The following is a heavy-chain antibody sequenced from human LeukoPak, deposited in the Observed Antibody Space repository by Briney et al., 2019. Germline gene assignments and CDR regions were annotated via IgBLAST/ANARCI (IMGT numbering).Heavy chain of an antibody. J-gene: IGHJ3*01. Sequence: PSETLSLTCVVSGYSISGGYYWGWIRQSPGRGLEWIATIFHTGSIYHNPSLKSRVILSVDTSKNQFSLILTSVTAADTAVYYCVRMGVSYYYDSSTYYPVAFDVWGQGTMVTVSS. V-gene: IGHV4-38-2*01. CDR2: IFHTGSI. CDR3: VRMGVSYYYDSSTYYPVAFDV. D-gene: IGHD3-22*01. CDR1: GYSISGGYY.